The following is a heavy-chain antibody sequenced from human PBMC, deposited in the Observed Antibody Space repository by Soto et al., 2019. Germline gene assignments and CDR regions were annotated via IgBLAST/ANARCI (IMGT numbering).Heavy chain of an antibody. CDR1: GFTVDDYA. CDR3: ARAYEGDYFDY. D-gene: IGHD3-16*01. J-gene: IGHJ4*02. CDR2: ISWNSGSI. V-gene: IGHV3-9*01. Sequence: GGSLRLSCAASGFTVDDYAMHWVRQAPGKGLEWVSGISWNSGSIGYADSVKGRFTISRDNSKNTLYLQMNSLRAEDTAVYYCARAYEGDYFDYWGQGTLVTVSS.